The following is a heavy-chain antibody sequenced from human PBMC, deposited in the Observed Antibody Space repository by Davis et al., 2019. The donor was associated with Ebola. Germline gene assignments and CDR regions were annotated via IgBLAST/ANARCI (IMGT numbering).Heavy chain of an antibody. J-gene: IGHJ4*02. CDR2: ISYDGSNK. CDR1: GFTFSSYA. Sequence: GGSLRLSCAASGFTFSSYAMHWVRQAPGKGLEWVAVISYDGSNKYYADSVKGRFTISSDNSKNTLYLQMNSLRAEDTAVYYCARAGGNYYDSSGYYYGYWGQGTLVTVSS. CDR3: ARAGGNYYDSSGYYYGY. D-gene: IGHD3-22*01. V-gene: IGHV3-30-3*01.